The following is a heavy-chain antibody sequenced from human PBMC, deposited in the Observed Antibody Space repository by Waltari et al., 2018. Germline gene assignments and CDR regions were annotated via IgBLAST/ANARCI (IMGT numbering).Heavy chain of an antibody. J-gene: IGHJ4*02. Sequence: QLQLQESGPGLVKPSETLSLTCTVSGGSISSSSYYWCWIRQPPGKGLEWIGSIYYSGSTYYNPSLKSRVTISVDTSKNQFSLKLSSVTAADTAVYYCARHPDILTGYYTFDYWGQGTLVTVSS. CDR1: GGSISSSSYY. V-gene: IGHV4-39*07. CDR2: IYYSGST. CDR3: ARHPDILTGYYTFDY. D-gene: IGHD3-9*01.